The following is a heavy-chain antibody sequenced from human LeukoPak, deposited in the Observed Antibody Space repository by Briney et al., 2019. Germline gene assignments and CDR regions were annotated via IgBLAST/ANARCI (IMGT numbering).Heavy chain of an antibody. CDR1: GGSISSGSYV. J-gene: IGHJ3*02. V-gene: IGHV4-61*02. D-gene: IGHD6-13*01. CDR3: ARDPSIPGIAWTTRIRTTAGAIGAFDI. Sequence: PSETLSLTCTVSGGSISSGSYVWGWIRQPTGKGLEWIGRIYTSGSTNYNPSLKSRVTISVDTSKNQFSLKLSSVTAADTAVYYCARDPSIPGIAWTTRIRTTAGAIGAFDIWGQGTMVTVSS. CDR2: IYTSGST.